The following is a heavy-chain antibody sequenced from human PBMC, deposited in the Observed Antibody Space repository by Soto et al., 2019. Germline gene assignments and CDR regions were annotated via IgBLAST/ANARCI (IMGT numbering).Heavy chain of an antibody. V-gene: IGHV4-34*01. J-gene: IGHJ6*02. CDR2: INHSGST. Sequence: KPSETLSLTCAVYGGSFSGYYWSWIRQPPGKGLEWIGEINHSGSTNYNPSLKSRVTISVDTSKNRFSLKLSSVTAADTAVYYRARGKGRYYGSGPHYYYGMDVWGQGTTVTVSS. CDR3: ARGKGRYYGSGPHYYYGMDV. D-gene: IGHD3-10*01. CDR1: GGSFSGYY.